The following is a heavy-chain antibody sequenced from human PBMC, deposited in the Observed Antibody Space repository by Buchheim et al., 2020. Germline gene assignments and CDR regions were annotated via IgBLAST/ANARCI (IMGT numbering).Heavy chain of an antibody. J-gene: IGHJ2*01. CDR2: IYSGGST. V-gene: IGHV3-66*01. Sequence: EVQLVESGGGLVQPGGSLRLSCAASGFTVSSNYMSWVRQAPGKGLEWVSVIYSGGSTYYADSVKGRFTISRDNSKNKLYLQMNSLRADDTAVYYCARDSSDYNNYFDLWGRGTL. D-gene: IGHD4-11*01. CDR1: GFTVSSNY. CDR3: ARDSSDYNNYFDL.